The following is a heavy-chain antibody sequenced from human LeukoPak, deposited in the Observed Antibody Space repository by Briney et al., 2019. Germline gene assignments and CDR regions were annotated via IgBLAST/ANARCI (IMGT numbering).Heavy chain of an antibody. Sequence: AGGSLRLSCAASGFSFSSYSMNWVRQAPGKGLEWVSSISSSSSYIYYADSVKGRFTISRDNAKNSLYLQMNSLRAEDTAVYYCARDLEDYDFWSGYYPFDYWGQGTLVTVSS. CDR2: ISSSSSYI. J-gene: IGHJ4*02. D-gene: IGHD3-3*01. CDR3: ARDLEDYDFWSGYYPFDY. V-gene: IGHV3-21*01. CDR1: GFSFSSYS.